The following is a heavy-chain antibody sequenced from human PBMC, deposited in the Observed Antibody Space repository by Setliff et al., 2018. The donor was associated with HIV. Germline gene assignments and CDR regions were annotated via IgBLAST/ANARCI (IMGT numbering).Heavy chain of an antibody. CDR1: GYSISSDYC. CDR3: ASTGYSSGWSFDY. J-gene: IGHJ4*02. CDR2: MCHGGST. D-gene: IGHD6-19*01. V-gene: IGHV4-38-2*01. Sequence: SETLSLTCGVSGYSISSDYCWGWIRQPPGKGLEWIGNMCHGGSTYYNPSLKSRVTISVDTSKNQFSLKLSSVTAADAAVYYCASTGYSSGWSFDYWGQGTLVTVSS.